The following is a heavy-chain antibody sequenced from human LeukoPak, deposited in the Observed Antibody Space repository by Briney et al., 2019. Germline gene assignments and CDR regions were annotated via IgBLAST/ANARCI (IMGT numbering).Heavy chain of an antibody. CDR3: ARGYSSGWNYFDY. V-gene: IGHV4-59*01. J-gene: IGHJ4*02. Sequence: SETLSLTCTVSGGSISNYWWSWIRQPPGKGLEWIGYVFDSGGTNYNPSLKSRVTISVDTPKKQFSLKLSSVTAADTAVYYCARGYSSGWNYFDYWGQGTLVTVSS. CDR1: GGSISNYW. D-gene: IGHD6-25*01. CDR2: VFDSGGT.